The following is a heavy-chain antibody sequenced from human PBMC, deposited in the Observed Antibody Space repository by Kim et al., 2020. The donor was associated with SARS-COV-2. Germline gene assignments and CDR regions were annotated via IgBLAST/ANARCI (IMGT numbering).Heavy chain of an antibody. Sequence: SETLSLTCTVSGGSISNYYWSWIRQPPGKRLEWIGYIYYSRNTNYNPSLKSRVTISVDTSKNQFSLNLTSVTAADTAVYYCARGVYFGWFDPWGLGTLVTVSS. J-gene: IGHJ5*02. CDR3: ARGVYFGWFDP. D-gene: IGHD3-9*01. CDR2: IYYSRNT. V-gene: IGHV4-59*08. CDR1: GGSISNYY.